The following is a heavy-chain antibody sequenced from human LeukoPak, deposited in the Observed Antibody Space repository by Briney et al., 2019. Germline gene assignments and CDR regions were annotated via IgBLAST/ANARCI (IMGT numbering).Heavy chain of an antibody. V-gene: IGHV3-30*04. CDR1: GFTFSNYA. CDR2: ISYDGSNK. Sequence: GGSLRLSCAASGFTFSNYAMHWVRQAPGKGLEWVAVISYDGSNKYYADSVKGRFTISRDNSKNTLYLQMNSLRAEDTAVYYCARGGSSIYYYYYMDVWGKGTTVTVSS. CDR3: ARGGSSIYYYYYMDV. D-gene: IGHD2-15*01. J-gene: IGHJ6*03.